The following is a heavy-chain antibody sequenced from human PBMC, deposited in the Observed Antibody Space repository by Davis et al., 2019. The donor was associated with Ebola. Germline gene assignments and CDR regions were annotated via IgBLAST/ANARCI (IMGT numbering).Heavy chain of an antibody. CDR3: ARDFAEHWTFDY. D-gene: IGHD1-1*01. V-gene: IGHV1-8*01. Sequence: ASVKVSCKAFGGTFSTYNVTWVRQATGQGLEWMGWMNPDSGNTGYAQKFQGRVTMTRDTSTSTDYMELSSLRSEDTAVYYCARDFAEHWTFDYWGQGTLVTVSS. CDR1: GGTFSTYN. CDR2: MNPDSGNT. J-gene: IGHJ4*02.